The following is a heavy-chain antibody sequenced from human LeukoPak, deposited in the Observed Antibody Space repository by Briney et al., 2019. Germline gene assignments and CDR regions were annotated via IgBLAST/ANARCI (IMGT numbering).Heavy chain of an antibody. CDR1: GFTFSSYA. J-gene: IGHJ4*02. D-gene: IGHD6-13*01. CDR3: AKLIAAAGTFDY. CDR2: ISGSGGST. Sequence: PGGSLRLSXAASGFTFSSYAMSWVRQAPGKGLEWVSAISGSGGSTYYADSVKGRFTISRDNSKNTLYLQMNSLRAEDTAVYYCAKLIAAAGTFDYWGQGTLVTVSS. V-gene: IGHV3-23*01.